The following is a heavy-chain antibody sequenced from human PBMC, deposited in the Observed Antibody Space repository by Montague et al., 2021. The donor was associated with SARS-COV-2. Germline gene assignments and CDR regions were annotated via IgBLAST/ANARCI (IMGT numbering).Heavy chain of an antibody. V-gene: IGHV3-23*01. CDR3: RVGNYYDSISDY. D-gene: IGHD3-22*01. Sequence: SLRLSYAASGFTFISYAMSWVRQAPGKGLEWVSAISGSGGSTYYADSVKGRFTISRDNSKNTLYLQMNSLRAEDTAVYYCRVGNYYDSISDYWGQGTLVTVSS. CDR1: GFTFISYA. J-gene: IGHJ4*02. CDR2: ISGSGGST.